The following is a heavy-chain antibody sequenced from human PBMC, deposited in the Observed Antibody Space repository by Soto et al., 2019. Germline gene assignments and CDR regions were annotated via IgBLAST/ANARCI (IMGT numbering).Heavy chain of an antibody. Sequence: ASVKVSCKASGYTFTSYDINWVRQATGQGLEWMGWMNPNSGNTGYAQKFQGRVTMARNTSISTAYMELSSLRSEDTAVYYCARGLEGYYDSSGYYYFDYWGQGTLVSVSA. CDR3: ARGLEGYYDSSGYYYFDY. V-gene: IGHV1-8*01. D-gene: IGHD3-22*01. J-gene: IGHJ4*02. CDR2: MNPNSGNT. CDR1: GYTFTSYD.